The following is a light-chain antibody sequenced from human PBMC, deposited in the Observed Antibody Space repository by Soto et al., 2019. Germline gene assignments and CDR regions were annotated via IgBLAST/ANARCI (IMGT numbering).Light chain of an antibody. J-gene: IGKJ1*01. CDR2: GAS. Sequence: DIVLTQSPGTLSLSPGERATLSCRASQSVSSNYLAWYQQKPGQAPRLLIHGASTRATGVPERFSGSGSGTDFTLTISRLEPEDFAVYHCQQYGSLSWTFGQGTKVEIK. CDR3: QQYGSLSWT. V-gene: IGKV3-20*01. CDR1: QSVSSNY.